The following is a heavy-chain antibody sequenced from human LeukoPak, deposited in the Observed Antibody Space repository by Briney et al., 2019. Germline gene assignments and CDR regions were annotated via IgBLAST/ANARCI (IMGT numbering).Heavy chain of an antibody. D-gene: IGHD3-22*01. J-gene: IGHJ3*02. CDR2: IYYSGST. V-gene: IGHV4-39*07. CDR3: ARVSYSSGYYSFFRAFDI. CDR1: GGSISSSSYY. Sequence: SETLSLTCTVSGGSISSSSYYWGWIRQPPGKGLEWIGSIYYSGSTYYNPSLKSRVTISVDTSKNQFSLKLSSVTAADTAVYYCARVSYSSGYYSFFRAFDIWGQGTMVTVSS.